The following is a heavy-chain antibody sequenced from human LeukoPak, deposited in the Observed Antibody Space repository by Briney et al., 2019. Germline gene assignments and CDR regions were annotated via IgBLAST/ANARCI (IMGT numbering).Heavy chain of an antibody. CDR1: GGSISSYY. J-gene: IGHJ4*02. CDR3: ARSITGIFRFDY. D-gene: IGHD1-20*01. V-gene: IGHV4-59*01. CDR2: IYYSGST. Sequence: PSETLSLTCTVSGGSISSYYWSWIRQPPGKGLEWIGYIYYSGSTNYNPSLKSRVTISVDTSKNQFSLKLSSVAAADTVVYYCARSITGIFRFDYWGQGTLVTVSS.